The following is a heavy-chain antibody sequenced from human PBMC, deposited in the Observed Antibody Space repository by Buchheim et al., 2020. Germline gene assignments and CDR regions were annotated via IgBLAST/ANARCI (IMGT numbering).Heavy chain of an antibody. CDR2: IKQDGSEE. CDR3: ARVVWEDVSSSFLFDY. J-gene: IGHJ4*02. Sequence: EVQLVESGGGLVQPGGSLRLSCAASGFTFSSYWMSWVRQALGKGLEWVANIKQDGSEEYYVDSVKGRFTISRDNAKNTLYLQMNSLRAEDTAVYYWARVVWEDVSSSFLFDYWGQGTL. V-gene: IGHV3-7*01. D-gene: IGHD6-6*01. CDR1: GFTFSSYW.